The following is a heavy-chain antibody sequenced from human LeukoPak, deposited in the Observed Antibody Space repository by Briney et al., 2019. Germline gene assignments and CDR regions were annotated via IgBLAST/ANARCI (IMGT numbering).Heavy chain of an antibody. CDR2: INPSGGST. Sequence: ASVKVSCKASGYTFTSYYMHWVRQAPGQGLEWMGIINPSGGSTSYAQKFQGRITMTRDTSTSTVYMELSSLRSEDTAVYYCARVPVFPTVTTSNSMGHAFDIWGQGTMVTVSS. V-gene: IGHV1-46*01. CDR1: GYTFTSYY. J-gene: IGHJ3*02. CDR3: ARVPVFPTVTTSNSMGHAFDI. D-gene: IGHD4-17*01.